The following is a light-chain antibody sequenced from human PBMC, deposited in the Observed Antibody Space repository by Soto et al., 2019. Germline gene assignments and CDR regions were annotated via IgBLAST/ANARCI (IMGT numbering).Light chain of an antibody. V-gene: IGKV4-1*01. J-gene: IGKJ1*01. CDR1: QSVLYSSNNKNY. Sequence: IVMTQSPDSLALSLCDGSTINCKSSQSVLYSSNNKNYLAWYQQKPGQPPKLLIYWASTRESGVPDRFSGSGSGTDFTLTISSLQAEDVAVYYCQQYYSTPWTFGQGTKVDNK. CDR3: QQYYSTPWT. CDR2: WAS.